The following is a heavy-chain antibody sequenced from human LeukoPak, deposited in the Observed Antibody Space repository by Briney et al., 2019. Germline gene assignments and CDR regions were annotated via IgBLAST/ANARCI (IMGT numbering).Heavy chain of an antibody. Sequence: SETLSLTCTVSGGSISCYYWSWIRQPPGKGLEWIGYIFYSGSTNYNPSLKSRVTISVDTSKNQFSLKLSSVTTADTAVYYRARRLCSSTSCYWFDPWGQGTLVTVSS. D-gene: IGHD2-2*01. V-gene: IGHV4-59*08. CDR3: ARRLCSSTSCYWFDP. CDR1: GGSISCYY. J-gene: IGHJ5*02. CDR2: IFYSGST.